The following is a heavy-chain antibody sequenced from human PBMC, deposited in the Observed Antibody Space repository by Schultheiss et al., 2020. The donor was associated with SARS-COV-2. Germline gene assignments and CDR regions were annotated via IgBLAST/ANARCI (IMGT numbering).Heavy chain of an antibody. D-gene: IGHD3-10*01. V-gene: IGHV3-11*06. CDR1: GFTFSDYY. Sequence: GGSLRLSCAASGFTFSDYYMSWIRQAPGKGLEWVSYISSSSSYTNYADSVKGRFTISRDNAKNSLYLQMNSLRAEDTAVYYCARDLTMVRGVMGYWGQGTLVTVSS. CDR2: ISSSSSYT. CDR3: ARDLTMVRGVMGY. J-gene: IGHJ4*02.